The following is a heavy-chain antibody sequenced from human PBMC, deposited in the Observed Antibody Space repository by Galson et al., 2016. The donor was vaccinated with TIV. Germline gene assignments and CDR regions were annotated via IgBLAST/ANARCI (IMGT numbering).Heavy chain of an antibody. D-gene: IGHD7-27*01. CDR2: FNPDSGAT. J-gene: IGHJ4*02. Sequence: SVKVSCKASGYIFINYYIHWVRQAPGQGLEWLEWFNPDSGATQYAQMFQGRVTMTRDTSISTAYMELRRLISDDTAVYYCARVNWARAFDYWGQGTQVTVSS. CDR1: GYIFINYY. V-gene: IGHV1-2*02. CDR3: ARVNWARAFDY.